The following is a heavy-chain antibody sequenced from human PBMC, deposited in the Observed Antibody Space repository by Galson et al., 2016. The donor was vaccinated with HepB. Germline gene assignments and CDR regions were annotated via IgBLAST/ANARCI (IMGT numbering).Heavy chain of an antibody. J-gene: IGHJ3*02. V-gene: IGHV1-46*01. Sequence: SVKVSCKASGYTLTSYYIHWVRQAPGQGLEWMGIINPSGGSTNYAQRFQGRVTMNRDTSTSTVYMELSSLRSEDTAVYYCARVYSQNGLDAFDIWGQGTMVTVSS. CDR2: INPSGGST. CDR1: GYTLTSYY. D-gene: IGHD5-18*01. CDR3: ARVYSQNGLDAFDI.